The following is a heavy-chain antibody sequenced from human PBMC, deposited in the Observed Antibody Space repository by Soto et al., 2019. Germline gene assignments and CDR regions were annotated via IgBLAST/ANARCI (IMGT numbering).Heavy chain of an antibody. D-gene: IGHD3-9*01. Sequence: QVQLVQSGAEVKKPGASVRVSCKASGYSFPRYALHWVRQAPGQRLEWMGWINAGNGNTKYSQRFQGRVTITRDTSASTFYMELSRLRSDDTAVYYGARTYYDILTGYSPNPLDHWRQGTLVIVSS. V-gene: IGHV1-3*01. CDR2: INAGNGNT. CDR1: GYSFPRYA. CDR3: ARTYYDILTGYSPNPLDH. J-gene: IGHJ4*02.